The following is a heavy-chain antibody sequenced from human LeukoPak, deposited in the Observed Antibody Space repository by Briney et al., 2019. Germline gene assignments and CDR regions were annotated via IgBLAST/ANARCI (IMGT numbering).Heavy chain of an antibody. D-gene: IGHD5-18*01. Sequence: GGSLRLSCAASGFTFSTYWMTWVRQAPGRGLEWVASIKQDGGEKYYVDSVEGRFTVSRDNAKNSLYLQMNSLRAEDTAVYYCARRGIQLWPHDDYWGQGTLVTVSS. J-gene: IGHJ4*02. V-gene: IGHV3-7*02. CDR3: ARRGIQLWPHDDY. CDR2: IKQDGGEK. CDR1: GFTFSTYW.